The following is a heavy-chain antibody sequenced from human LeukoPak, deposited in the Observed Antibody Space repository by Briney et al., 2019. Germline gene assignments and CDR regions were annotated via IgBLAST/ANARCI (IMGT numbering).Heavy chain of an antibody. CDR2: INHSGST. CDR3: ARHRYSSSWYGGDYFDY. Sequence: SETLSLTCAVYGGSFSGYYWSWIRQPPGKGLEWIGEINHSGSTNYNPSLKSRVTISVDTSKNQFSLKLSSVTAAGTAVYYCARHRYSSSWYGGDYFDYWGQGTLVTVSS. CDR1: GGSFSGYY. J-gene: IGHJ4*02. V-gene: IGHV4-34*01. D-gene: IGHD6-13*01.